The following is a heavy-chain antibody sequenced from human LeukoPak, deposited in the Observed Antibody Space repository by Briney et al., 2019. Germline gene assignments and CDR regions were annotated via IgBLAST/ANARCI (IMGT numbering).Heavy chain of an antibody. D-gene: IGHD3-10*01. CDR3: ARSGVATCHY. J-gene: IGHJ4*02. CDR2: INPDGGS. V-gene: IGHV3-23*01. Sequence: GGSLRLSCQASGFTFSDYAMIGVRKAPGKGLDWVSSINPDGGSFFAGSVKGRFTISRDDSRSVVYLQMNTLSAEDTAVYYCARSGVATCHYWGQGILVAVSS. CDR1: GFTFSDYA.